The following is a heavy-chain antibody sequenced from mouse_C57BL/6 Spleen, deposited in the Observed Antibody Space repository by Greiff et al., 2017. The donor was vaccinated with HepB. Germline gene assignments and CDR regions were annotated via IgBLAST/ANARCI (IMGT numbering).Heavy chain of an antibody. D-gene: IGHD1-1*01. V-gene: IGHV1-80*01. Sequence: QVQLQQSGAELVKPGASVKISCKASGYAFSSYWMNWVKQRPGKGLEWIGQIYPGDGDTNYNGKFKGKATLTADKSSSTAYMQLSSLTSEDSAVDFCARGDGSKGYFDVWGTGTTVTVSS. CDR3: ARGDGSKGYFDV. J-gene: IGHJ1*03. CDR1: GYAFSSYW. CDR2: IYPGDGDT.